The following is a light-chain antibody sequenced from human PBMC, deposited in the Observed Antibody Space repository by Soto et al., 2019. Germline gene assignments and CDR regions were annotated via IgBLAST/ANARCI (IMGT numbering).Light chain of an antibody. CDR1: HIGSKS. V-gene: IGLV3-21*01. CDR2: YDS. Sequence: SYELTQPPSVSVAPGKTASVACGGSHIGSKSVHWYQKKSGQAPVLVMYYDSDRPSGIPERFSGANSGNSATLTISRVEAGDVSGYYCQVWDISSGHVVFGGGTKLTVL. J-gene: IGLJ3*02. CDR3: QVWDISSGHVV.